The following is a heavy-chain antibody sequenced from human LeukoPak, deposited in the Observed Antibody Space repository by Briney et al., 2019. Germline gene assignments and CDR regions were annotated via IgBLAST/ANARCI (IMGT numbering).Heavy chain of an antibody. V-gene: IGHV1-69*05. Sequence: PQKVSCKASVGTFRSYAISWVRQAPGQGLVWVGGIIPIFGTANYAQKFQGRVTITTDESTSTAYMELSSLRSEDTAVYYCAREVQAAPGTFDIWGQGTMVTVSS. CDR3: AREVQAAPGTFDI. J-gene: IGHJ3*02. CDR1: VGTFRSYA. CDR2: IIPIFGTA. D-gene: IGHD6-13*01.